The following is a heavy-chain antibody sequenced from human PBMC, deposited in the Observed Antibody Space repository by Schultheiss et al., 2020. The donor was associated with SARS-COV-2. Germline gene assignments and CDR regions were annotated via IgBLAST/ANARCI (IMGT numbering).Heavy chain of an antibody. Sequence: SETLSLTCAISGDTVSSNSAAWNWIRQSPSRGLEWLGRTYYRSKSSYDYAVSVKSRITINPDTSKNQFSLQLNSVTAADTAVYYCARQWGGSYYFYYYVDVWGKGTTVTVSS. D-gene: IGHD1-26*01. CDR1: GDTVSSNSAA. J-gene: IGHJ6*03. CDR2: TYYRSKSSY. V-gene: IGHV6-1*01. CDR3: ARQWGGSYYFYYYVDV.